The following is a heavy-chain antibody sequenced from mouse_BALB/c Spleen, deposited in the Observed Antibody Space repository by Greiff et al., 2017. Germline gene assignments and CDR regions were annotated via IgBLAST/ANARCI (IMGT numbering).Heavy chain of an antibody. CDR1: GFTFSDYG. J-gene: IGHJ3*01. Sequence: DVMLVESGGGLVQPGGSRKLSCAASGFTFSDYGVAWVRQAPGKGPEWVAFISNLAYSIYYADTVTGRFTISRENAKNTLYLEMSSLRSEDTAMYYCARDYGYQAWFAYWGQGTLVTVSA. V-gene: IGHV5-15*02. D-gene: IGHD2-2*01. CDR2: ISNLAYSI. CDR3: ARDYGYQAWFAY.